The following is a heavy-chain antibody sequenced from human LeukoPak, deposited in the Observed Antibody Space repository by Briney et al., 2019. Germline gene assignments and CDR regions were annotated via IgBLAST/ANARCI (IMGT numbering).Heavy chain of an antibody. CDR3: AREFRDNWNYDTGRYYLDY. V-gene: IGHV1-18*01. Sequence: ASVKVSCKASGYTFTSYGIGWVRQAPGQGLEWMGWISAYNGNTNYAQKLQGRVTMPTDTSTSTAYMELRSLRSDDTAVYYCAREFRDNWNYDTGRYYLDYWGQGTLVTVSS. CDR2: ISAYNGNT. CDR1: GYTFTSYG. J-gene: IGHJ4*02. D-gene: IGHD1-7*01.